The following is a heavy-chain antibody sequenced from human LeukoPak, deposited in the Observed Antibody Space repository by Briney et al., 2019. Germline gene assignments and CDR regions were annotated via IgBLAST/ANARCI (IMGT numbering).Heavy chain of an antibody. D-gene: IGHD3-16*02. V-gene: IGHV3-15*01. CDR1: GFTFSNAW. J-gene: IGHJ4*02. CDR3: TTSHYDYVWGSYRNFDY. Sequence: PGGSLRLSCAASGFTFSNAWMSWVRQAPGKGLEWVGRIKSKTDGGTTDYAAPVKGRFTISRDDSKNTLYLQMNSLKTEDTAVYYCTTSHYDYVWGSYRNFDYWGQGTLVTVSS. CDR2: IKSKTDGGTT.